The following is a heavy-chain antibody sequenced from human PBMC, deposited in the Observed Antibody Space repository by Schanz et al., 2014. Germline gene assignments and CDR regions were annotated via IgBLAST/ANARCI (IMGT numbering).Heavy chain of an antibody. J-gene: IGHJ5*02. CDR3: AKDQLANYRGSGYNWFDP. Sequence: QVQLVESGGGVVQPGGSLRLSCAASGFTFSSYGMHWVRQAPGKGLEWVTFIRFDGSDKYYADSVKGRFSVSRDKSKNTLYLQMNSLRADDTAVYYCAKDQLANYRGSGYNWFDPWGQGTLVTVSS. CDR2: IRFDGSDK. D-gene: IGHD3-10*01. V-gene: IGHV3-30*02. CDR1: GFTFSSYG.